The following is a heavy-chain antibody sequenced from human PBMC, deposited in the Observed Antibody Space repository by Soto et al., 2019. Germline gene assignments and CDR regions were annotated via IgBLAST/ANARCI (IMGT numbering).Heavy chain of an antibody. V-gene: IGHV5-51*01. D-gene: IGHD2-2*02. CDR3: ARLSGCSSTSCYTHMDV. CDR2: IYPGDSDT. Sequence: RESLKISCKGSGYSFTSYWIGWVRQMPGKGLEWMGIIYPGDSDTRYSPSFQGQVTISADKSISTAYLQWSSLKASDTAMYYCARLSGCSSTSCYTHMDVWGQGTTVTVSS. CDR1: GYSFTSYW. J-gene: IGHJ6*02.